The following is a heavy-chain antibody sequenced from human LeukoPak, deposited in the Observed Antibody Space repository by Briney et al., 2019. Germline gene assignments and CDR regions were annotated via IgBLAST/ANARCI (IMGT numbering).Heavy chain of an antibody. CDR3: AREVYSSGWLIDY. Sequence: PGGSLRLSCAASGFTFSSYWMSWVRQAPGKGLEWVANIKQDGSEKYYVDSVKGRFTISRDNAKNSLYLRMNSLRAEDTAVYYCAREVYSSGWLIDYWGQGTLVTVSS. CDR1: GFTFSSYW. J-gene: IGHJ4*02. D-gene: IGHD6-19*01. V-gene: IGHV3-7*01. CDR2: IKQDGSEK.